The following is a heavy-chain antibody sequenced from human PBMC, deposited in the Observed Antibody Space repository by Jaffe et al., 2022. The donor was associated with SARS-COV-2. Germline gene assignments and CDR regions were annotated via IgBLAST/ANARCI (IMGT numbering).Heavy chain of an antibody. CDR3: ARGSDYAKIAT. V-gene: IGHV4-34*02. D-gene: IGHD3-16*01. Sequence: QVQLKQWGAGLLKPSETLSLTCAVFRGSFTEYYCTWVRQSPGKGLEWIGELHPAGTSNYNPSLDGRVSVSVDASGNQCSLTINSVTAADSALYFCARGSDYAKIATWGPGTQVTVSS. J-gene: IGHJ5*02. CDR2: LHPAGTS. CDR1: RGSFTEYY.